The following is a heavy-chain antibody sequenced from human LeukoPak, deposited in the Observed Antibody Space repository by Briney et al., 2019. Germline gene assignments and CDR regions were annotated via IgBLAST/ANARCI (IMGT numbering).Heavy chain of an antibody. CDR2: ISGSAGST. CDR1: GFTFSSYA. Sequence: GGSLRLSCAASGFTFSSYAMSWVRQAPGKGLEWVSAISGSAGSTYYADSVKGRFTISRDNSKNTLYLQVNSLRAEDTAVYYCAKSGIYLATVIDTDYWGQGTLVTVSS. D-gene: IGHD5-12*01. CDR3: AKSGIYLATVIDTDY. V-gene: IGHV3-23*01. J-gene: IGHJ4*02.